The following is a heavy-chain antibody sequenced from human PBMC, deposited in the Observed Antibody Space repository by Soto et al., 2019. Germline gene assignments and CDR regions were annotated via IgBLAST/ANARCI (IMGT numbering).Heavy chain of an antibody. D-gene: IGHD3-10*01. CDR1: GDPISSTGFY. Sequence: PSETLSLTCSVSGDPISSTGFYWSWIRQQPGKALEWIGYIHYTGSTSYNPSLKSRLAISLDASKNQFSLTLSSVTSADTAVYYCARDHRSLGDYYGIDVWGQGTTVTVSS. V-gene: IGHV4-31*03. CDR3: ARDHRSLGDYYGIDV. CDR2: IHYTGST. J-gene: IGHJ6*02.